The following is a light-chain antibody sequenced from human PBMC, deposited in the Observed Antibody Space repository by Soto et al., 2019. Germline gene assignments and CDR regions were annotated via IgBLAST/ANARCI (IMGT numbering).Light chain of an antibody. Sequence: EIVLTQSPATLSFSPGQRATLSCRASQSVSTYLAWYQQKPGQAPRLLIYDASTRATGIPARFSGSGSGTDFTLTISSLEPEDFAVYYCQQRSNWPPTWTFGQGTKVEIK. CDR3: QQRSNWPPTWT. CDR1: QSVSTY. V-gene: IGKV3-11*01. CDR2: DAS. J-gene: IGKJ1*01.